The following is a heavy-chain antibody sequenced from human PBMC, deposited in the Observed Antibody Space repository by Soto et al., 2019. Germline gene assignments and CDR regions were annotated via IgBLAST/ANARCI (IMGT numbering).Heavy chain of an antibody. Sequence: GASVKVSCKASGGTFSSYTISWVRQAPGQGLEWMGRIIPILGIANYAQKFQGRVTITADKSTSTAYMELSSLRSEDTAVYYCAREQDRIAAALDYWGQGTLVTVSS. D-gene: IGHD6-13*01. CDR1: GGTFSSYT. V-gene: IGHV1-69*04. CDR3: AREQDRIAAALDY. J-gene: IGHJ4*02. CDR2: IIPILGIA.